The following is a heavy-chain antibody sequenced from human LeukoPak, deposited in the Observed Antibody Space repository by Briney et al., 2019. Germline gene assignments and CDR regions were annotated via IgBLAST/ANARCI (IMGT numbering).Heavy chain of an antibody. Sequence: ASVKVSCKASGYTFTSYDINWVRPATGQGLEWMGWMNPNSGNTGYAQKFQGRVTMTRNTSISTAYMELSSLRSEDTAVYYCARGYEPIRYNWFDPWGQGTLVTVSS. V-gene: IGHV1-8*01. CDR2: MNPNSGNT. J-gene: IGHJ5*02. CDR3: ARGYEPIRYNWFDP. CDR1: GYTFTSYD. D-gene: IGHD3-16*01.